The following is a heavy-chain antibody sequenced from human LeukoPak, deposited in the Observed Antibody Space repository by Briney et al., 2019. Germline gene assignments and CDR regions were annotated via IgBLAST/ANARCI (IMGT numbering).Heavy chain of an antibody. CDR1: GYTFTGYY. Sequence: AASVKVSCKASGYTFTGYYMHWVRQAPGQGLEWMGWINPNSGGTNYAQKFQGRVTMTRDTSISTAYMELSRLRSDDTAVYYCARVRPGDKNWFDPWGQGTLVTVSS. D-gene: IGHD3-10*01. V-gene: IGHV1-2*02. CDR2: INPNSGGT. CDR3: ARVRPGDKNWFDP. J-gene: IGHJ5*02.